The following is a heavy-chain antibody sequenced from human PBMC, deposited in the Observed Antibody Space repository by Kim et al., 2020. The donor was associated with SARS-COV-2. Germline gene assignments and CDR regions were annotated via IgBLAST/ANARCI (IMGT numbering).Heavy chain of an antibody. CDR3: ARVRYGPEGSGSPGGAFDI. D-gene: IGHD1-26*01. CDR2: ISSSSSYI. Sequence: GGSLRLSCAASGFTFSSYSMNWVLQAPGKGLEWVSSISSSSSYIYYADSVKGRFTISRDNAKNSLYLQMNSLRAEDTAVYYCARVRYGPEGSGSPGGAFDIWGQGTMVTVSS. J-gene: IGHJ3*02. CDR1: GFTFSSYS. V-gene: IGHV3-21*01.